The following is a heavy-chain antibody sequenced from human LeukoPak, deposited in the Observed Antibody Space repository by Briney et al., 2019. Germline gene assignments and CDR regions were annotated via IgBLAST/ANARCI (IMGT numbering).Heavy chain of an antibody. CDR2: IYYSGST. CDR3: ARESYYYDSSGYLLASHFDY. CDR1: GGSISSSSYY. V-gene: IGHV4-39*07. Sequence: SETLSLTCTVSGGSISSSSYYWGWIRQPPGKGLGWIGSIYYSGSTYYNPSLKSRVTISVDTSKNQFSLKLSSVTAADTAVYYCARESYYYDSSGYLLASHFDYWGQGTLVTVSS. D-gene: IGHD3-22*01. J-gene: IGHJ4*02.